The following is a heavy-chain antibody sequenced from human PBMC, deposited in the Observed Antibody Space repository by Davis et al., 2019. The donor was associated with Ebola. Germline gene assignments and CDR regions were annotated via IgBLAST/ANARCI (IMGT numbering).Heavy chain of an antibody. CDR1: GFTFSSYG. V-gene: IGHV3-30*18. Sequence: PGGSLRLSCAASGFTFSSYGMHWVRQAPGKGLEWVAVISYDGSNKYYADSVKGRFTISRDNSKNTLYLQMNSLRAEDTAVYYCANSLLDIVVVPAAISMDVWGQGTTVTVSS. D-gene: IGHD2-2*01. CDR2: ISYDGSNK. CDR3: ANSLLDIVVVPAAISMDV. J-gene: IGHJ6*02.